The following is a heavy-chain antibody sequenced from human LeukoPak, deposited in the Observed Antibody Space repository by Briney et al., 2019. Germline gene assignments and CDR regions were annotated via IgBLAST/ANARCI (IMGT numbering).Heavy chain of an antibody. J-gene: IGHJ1*01. CDR3: ARGITPYAEYLQH. CDR1: GFTFRNAG. D-gene: IGHD2-15*01. V-gene: IGHV3-30*19. CDR2: MSYDGSNK. Sequence: PGGSLRLSCAVSGFTFRNAGMNWVRQAPGKGLEWVAVMSYDGSNKYYAEFVKGRFTISRDNSKNTLYLQMNSLRAEDTAVYYCARGITPYAEYLQHWGQGTLVTVSS.